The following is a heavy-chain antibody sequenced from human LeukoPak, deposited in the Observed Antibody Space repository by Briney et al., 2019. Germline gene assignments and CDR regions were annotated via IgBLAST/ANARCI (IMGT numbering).Heavy chain of an antibody. D-gene: IGHD5-24*01. CDR1: TYSISSGYY. V-gene: IGHV4-38-2*01. J-gene: IGHJ4*02. CDR3: ARHSSYGYNDY. CDR2: IYHSGST. Sequence: SETLSLICAVRTYSISSGYYWAWIRLTPGKGLEWIGSIYHSGSTYYNPSLKSRVTISVDTSKNQFSLKLSSVTAADTAVYYCARHSSYGYNDYWGQGTLVTVSS.